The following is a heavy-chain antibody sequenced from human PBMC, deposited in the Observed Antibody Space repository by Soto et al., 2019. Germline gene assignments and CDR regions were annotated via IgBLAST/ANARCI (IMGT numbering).Heavy chain of an antibody. D-gene: IGHD2-2*01. CDR3: ARAPGENVNFRLVVPAARCLDY. Sequence: QVQLQQWGAGLLKPSETLSLTCAVYGGSFSGYYWSWIRQPPGKGLEWIGEINHSGSTNYNPSLKSRVTISVDTSKNQFSLKLSSVTAADTAVYYCARAPGENVNFRLVVPAARCLDYRGQGTLVTVSS. CDR1: GGSFSGYY. J-gene: IGHJ4*02. CDR2: INHSGST. V-gene: IGHV4-34*01.